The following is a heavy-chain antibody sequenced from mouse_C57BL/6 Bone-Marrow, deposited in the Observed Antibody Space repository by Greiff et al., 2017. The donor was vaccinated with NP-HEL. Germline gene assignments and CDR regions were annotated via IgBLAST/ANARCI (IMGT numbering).Heavy chain of an antibody. J-gene: IGHJ1*03. Sequence: VQLKESGGDLVKPGGSLKLSCAASGFTFSSYGMSWVRQTPDKRLEWVATISSGGSYTYYPDSVKGRFTISRDNAKNTLYLQMSSLKSEDTAMYYCARRGPYYYGSSYGYFDVWGTGTTVTVSS. CDR2: ISSGGSYT. CDR3: ARRGPYYYGSSYGYFDV. CDR1: GFTFSSYG. D-gene: IGHD1-1*01. V-gene: IGHV5-6*01.